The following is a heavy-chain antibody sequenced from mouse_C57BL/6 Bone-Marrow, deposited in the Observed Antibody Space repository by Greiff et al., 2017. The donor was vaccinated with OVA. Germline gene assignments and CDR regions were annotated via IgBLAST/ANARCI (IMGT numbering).Heavy chain of an antibody. Sequence: QVQLQQSGAELVKPGASVKLSCKASGYTFTSYWMQWVKQRPGQGLEWIGEIDPSDSYTNYNQKFKGKATLTVDTSSSTAYMQLSSLTSEDSAVYYCARDGYDVWFAYWGQGTLVTVSA. CDR3: ARDGYDVWFAY. D-gene: IGHD2-2*01. V-gene: IGHV1-50*01. CDR2: IDPSDSYT. CDR1: GYTFTSYW. J-gene: IGHJ3*01.